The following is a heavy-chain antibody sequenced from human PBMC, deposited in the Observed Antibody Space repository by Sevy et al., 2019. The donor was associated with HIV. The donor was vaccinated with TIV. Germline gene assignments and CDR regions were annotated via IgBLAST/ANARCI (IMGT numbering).Heavy chain of an antibody. J-gene: IGHJ4*02. CDR1: GFNFSNYA. V-gene: IGHV3-30-3*01. CDR2: ISYDGSNI. D-gene: IGHD2-21*01. CDR3: ARDRDGYQQGVVDY. Sequence: GGSLRLSCVAPGFNFSNYAMHWVRQAPAKGLEWVAVISYDGSNIYYADSVKGRFTISRDNSKNTLYLQMNSLRAEDTAVYYCARDRDGYQQGVVDYWGQGTLFTVSS.